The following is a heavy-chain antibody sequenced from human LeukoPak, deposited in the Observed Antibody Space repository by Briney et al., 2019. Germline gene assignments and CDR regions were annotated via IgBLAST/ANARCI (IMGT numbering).Heavy chain of an antibody. V-gene: IGHV1-69*13. CDR3: ARSIAAAGPAGMDV. CDR2: IIPIFGTA. CDR1: GGTFSSYA. J-gene: IGHJ6*04. D-gene: IGHD6-13*01. Sequence: ASVKVSCKASGGTFSSYAISWVRQAPGQGLEWMGGIIPIFGTANYAQEFQGRVTITADESTSTAYMELSSLRSEDTAVYYCARSIAAAGPAGMDVWGKGTTVTVSS.